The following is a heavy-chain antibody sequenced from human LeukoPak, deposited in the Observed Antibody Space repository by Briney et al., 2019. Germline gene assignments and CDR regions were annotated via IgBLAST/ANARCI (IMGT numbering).Heavy chain of an antibody. J-gene: IGHJ6*03. V-gene: IGHV1-69*13. CDR1: GGTFSSYA. CDR2: IIPIFGTA. CDR3: ARTLPGDAYYYYYYMDV. Sequence: SVKISCKASGGTFSSYAISWVRQAPGQGLEWMGGIIPIFGTANYAQKFQGRVTITADESTSTAYMGLSSLRSEDTAVYYCARTLPGDAYYYYYYMDVWGKGTTVTVSS. D-gene: IGHD3-16*01.